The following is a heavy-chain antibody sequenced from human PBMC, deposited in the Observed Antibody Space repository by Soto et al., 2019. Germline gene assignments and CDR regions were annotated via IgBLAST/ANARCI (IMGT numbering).Heavy chain of an antibody. CDR3: ARGTYYYGSGSYYISWFDP. CDR2: INSDGSST. D-gene: IGHD3-10*01. J-gene: IGHJ5*02. Sequence: GGSLRLSCAASGFTFSSYLMHWVRQAPGKGLVWVSRINSDGSSTSYADSVKGRFTISRDNAKNTLYLQMNSLRAEDTAVYYCARGTYYYGSGSYYISWFDPWGQGTLVTVSS. V-gene: IGHV3-74*01. CDR1: GFTFSSYL.